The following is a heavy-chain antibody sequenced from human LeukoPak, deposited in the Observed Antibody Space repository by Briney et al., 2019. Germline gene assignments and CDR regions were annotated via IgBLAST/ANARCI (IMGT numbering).Heavy chain of an antibody. CDR2: IYYTGST. CDR1: GGSISSYY. CDR3: ARGAFDSGSYQYFFDY. Sequence: PSETLSLTRTVSGGSISSYYWSWIRQPPGKGLEWIGYIYYTGSTDYNPSLKSRVTISLDTSKHQFSLRLTSVTAADTAMYYCARGAFDSGSYQYFFDYWGQGTLVTVSS. V-gene: IGHV4-59*01. D-gene: IGHD3-10*01. J-gene: IGHJ4*02.